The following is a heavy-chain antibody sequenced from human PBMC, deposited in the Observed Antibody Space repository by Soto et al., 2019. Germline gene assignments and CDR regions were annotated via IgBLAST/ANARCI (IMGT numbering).Heavy chain of an antibody. CDR2: IYWDDDK. D-gene: IGHD3-22*01. CDR1: GFSLSTSGVG. Sequence: QITLKESGPTLVKPTQTLTLTCTFSGFSLSTSGVGVGWIRQPPGKGLKWLALIYWDDDKRYSPSLKSRLTITKDTSKNQVVLTMTNVDPADTATYYCAHTRAIVVIVAEDEYFQHWGQGTLVTVSS. J-gene: IGHJ1*01. V-gene: IGHV2-5*02. CDR3: AHTRAIVVIVAEDEYFQH.